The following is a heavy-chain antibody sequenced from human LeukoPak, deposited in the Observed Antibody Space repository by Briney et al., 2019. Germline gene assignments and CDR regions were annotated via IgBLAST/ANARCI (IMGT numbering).Heavy chain of an antibody. D-gene: IGHD3-10*01. V-gene: IGHV1-46*01. Sequence: ASVKVSCKASGYTFTGYYMHWVRQAPGQGLEWMGIINPSGGSTSYAQKFQGRVTMTRDMSTSTVYMELSSLRSEDTAVYYCARDQGSAYYYGSGIPYYYYYMDVWGKGATVTVSS. J-gene: IGHJ6*03. CDR2: INPSGGST. CDR1: GYTFTGYY. CDR3: ARDQGSAYYYGSGIPYYYYYMDV.